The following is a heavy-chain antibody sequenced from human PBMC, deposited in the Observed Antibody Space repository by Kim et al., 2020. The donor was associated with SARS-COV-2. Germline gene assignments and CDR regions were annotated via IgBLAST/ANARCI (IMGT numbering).Heavy chain of an antibody. V-gene: IGHV1-24*01. CDR3: ATAFSVRGVIPFTYYYYYGMDV. D-gene: IGHD3-10*01. CDR1: GYTLTELS. CDR2: FDSEDGET. Sequence: ASVKVSCKVSGYTLTELSMHWVRQAPGKGLEWMGGFDSEDGETIYAQKFQGRVTMTEDTSTDTAYMELSSLRSEDTAVYYCATAFSVRGVIPFTYYYYYGMDVWGQGTTVTVSS. J-gene: IGHJ6*02.